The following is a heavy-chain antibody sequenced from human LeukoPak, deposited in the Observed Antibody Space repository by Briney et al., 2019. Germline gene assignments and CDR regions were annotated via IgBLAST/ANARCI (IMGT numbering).Heavy chain of an antibody. CDR2: ISGSGGST. J-gene: IGHJ4*02. CDR3: AKARRITMIVVVIKGGLDY. CDR1: GFTFSSYA. V-gene: IGHV3-23*01. Sequence: PGGPLRLSCAASGFTFSSYAMSWVRQAPGKGLEWVSAISGSGGSTYYADSVKGRFTISRDNSKNTLYLQMNSLRAEDTAVYYCAKARRITMIVVVIKGGLDYWGQGTLVTVSS. D-gene: IGHD3-22*01.